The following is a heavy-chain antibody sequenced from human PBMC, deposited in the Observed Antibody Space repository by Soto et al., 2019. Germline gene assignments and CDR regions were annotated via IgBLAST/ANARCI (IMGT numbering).Heavy chain of an antibody. J-gene: IGHJ4*02. CDR2: IKSRTDGGTT. CDR3: ITRYRGAY. D-gene: IGHD1-26*01. Sequence: SVSHAWMNWVRPAPGKGLEWVGRIKSRTDGGTTDYAAPVKGRFTISRDDSKNTLYLQMNSLKTEDTAIYYCITRYRGAYWGQGTLVTVSS. V-gene: IGHV3-15*07. CDR1: SVSHAW.